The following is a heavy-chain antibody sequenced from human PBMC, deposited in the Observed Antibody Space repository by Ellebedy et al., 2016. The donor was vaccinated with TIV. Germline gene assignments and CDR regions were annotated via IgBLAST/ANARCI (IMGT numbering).Heavy chain of an antibody. J-gene: IGHJ4*02. V-gene: IGHV1-3*01. CDR3: AREGNGYDPYFDY. CDR1: GYTFTNNA. D-gene: IGHD5-12*01. Sequence: ASVKVSCKASGYTFTNNAMHWVRQAPGQRLEWMGWINAGNGNTKYSQKFQGRVTITRDTSASTAYMEVSSLRSEDTAVYYCAREGNGYDPYFDYWGQGTLVTVSS. CDR2: INAGNGNT.